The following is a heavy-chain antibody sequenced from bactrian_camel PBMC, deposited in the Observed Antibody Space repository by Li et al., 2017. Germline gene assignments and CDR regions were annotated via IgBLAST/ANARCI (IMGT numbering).Heavy chain of an antibody. CDR2: IDDDGAT. J-gene: IGHJ4*01. CDR3: AAQRYCGGCLHEESYYY. CDR1: AYTLRPYC. V-gene: IGHV3-3*01. Sequence: HVQLVESGGGAVQAGGSLRLSCEAYAYTLRPYCMGWFRQSPGKEREGVAVIDDDGATIYGDSVKGRVTISKGNGRLTLYLQMNSLKPEDTAIYYCAAQRYCGGCLHEESYYYWGRGTQVTVS. D-gene: IGHD7*01.